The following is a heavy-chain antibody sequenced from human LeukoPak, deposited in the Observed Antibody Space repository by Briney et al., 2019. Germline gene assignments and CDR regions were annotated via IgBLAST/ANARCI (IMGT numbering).Heavy chain of an antibody. CDR2: INHSGST. Sequence: SETLSLTCAVYGGSFSGYCWSWIRQPPGKGLEWIGEINHSGSTNYNPSLKSRVTISVDTSKNHFSLKLSSGTAADTAMYYCARESSWDSNGYWRDAFDIWGQGTMVTVSS. CDR3: ARESSWDSNGYWRDAFDI. D-gene: IGHD3-22*01. V-gene: IGHV4-34*01. J-gene: IGHJ3*02. CDR1: GGSFSGYC.